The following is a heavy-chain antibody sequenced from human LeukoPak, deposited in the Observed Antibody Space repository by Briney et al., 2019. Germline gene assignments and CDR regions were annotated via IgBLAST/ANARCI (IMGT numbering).Heavy chain of an antibody. V-gene: IGHV3-21*01. D-gene: IGHD6-13*01. CDR1: GFTFSSYS. CDR3: ERDSSQLVPFDY. CDR2: ISSSSSYI. Sequence: GGSLRLSCAASGFTFSSYSMNWVRQAPGKGLEWVSSISSSSSYIYYADSVKGRFAISRANDKTSLYLQMNSMRAEATAVYYCERDSSQLVPFDYWGQGTLVTVSS. J-gene: IGHJ4*02.